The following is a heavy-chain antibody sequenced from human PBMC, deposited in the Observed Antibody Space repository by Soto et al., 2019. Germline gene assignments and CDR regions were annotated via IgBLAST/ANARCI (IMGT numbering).Heavy chain of an antibody. V-gene: IGHV3-30-3*01. Sequence: GGSLRLSCAASGFTFSSYAMHWVRQAPGKGLEWVAVISYDGSNKYYADSVKGRFTISRDNSKNTLYLQMNSLRAEDTAVYYCARAGYSSSSVDYYCYGMDVWGQGTTVTVSS. CDR2: ISYDGSNK. D-gene: IGHD6-6*01. CDR3: ARAGYSSSSVDYYCYGMDV. CDR1: GFTFSSYA. J-gene: IGHJ6*02.